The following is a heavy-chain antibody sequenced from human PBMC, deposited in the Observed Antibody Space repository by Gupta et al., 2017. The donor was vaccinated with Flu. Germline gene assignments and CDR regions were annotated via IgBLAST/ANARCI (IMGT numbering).Heavy chain of an antibody. CDR2: IWYDGSNN. J-gene: IGHJ3*02. CDR3: EAVAGLGGAFDI. Sequence: TFSSYGMHWVRQAPGKGLEWVAVIWYDGSNNDYSDSVKGRCTISRDNSKNTLYLQMNSQRAEDTAVYYCEAVAGLGGAFDIWGQGTMVTVSS. V-gene: IGHV3-33*01. D-gene: IGHD6-19*01. CDR1: TFSSYG.